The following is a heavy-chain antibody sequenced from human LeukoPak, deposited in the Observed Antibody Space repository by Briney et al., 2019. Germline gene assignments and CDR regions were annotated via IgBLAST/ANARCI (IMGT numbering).Heavy chain of an antibody. CDR1: GFTFSSYW. V-gene: IGHV3-33*08. D-gene: IGHD3-22*01. Sequence: GGSLRLSCAASGFTFSSYWMSWVRQAPGKGLEWVALIWYDGSNKYYADSVKGRFTISRDNSKNTLYLQMNSLRAEDTAVYYCARGYDSSGYPNWFDPWGQGTLVTVSS. CDR3: ARGYDSSGYPNWFDP. CDR2: IWYDGSNK. J-gene: IGHJ5*02.